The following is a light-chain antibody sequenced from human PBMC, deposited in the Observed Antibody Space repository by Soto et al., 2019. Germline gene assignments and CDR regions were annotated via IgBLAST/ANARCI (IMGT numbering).Light chain of an antibody. CDR2: DAS. Sequence: EIVLTQSPGTVSVSPGQGATLSCRASQSVSSYLAWYQQKPGQAPRLLIYDASNRATGIPARFSGSGSGTDFTLTISSLEPGDFAVYYCQQYGSSGTFGQGTKVDIK. V-gene: IGKV3-11*01. J-gene: IGKJ1*01. CDR1: QSVSSY. CDR3: QQYGSSGT.